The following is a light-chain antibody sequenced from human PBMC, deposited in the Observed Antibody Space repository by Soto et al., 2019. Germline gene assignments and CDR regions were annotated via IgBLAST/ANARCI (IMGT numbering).Light chain of an antibody. CDR1: SSDVGGYNY. CDR3: SSYAGSNNLV. Sequence: QSALTQPPSASGSPGQSVTISCTGTSSDVGGYNYVSWYQQHPGKAPKLMIYEVSKRPSGVPDRFSGSKSGNTASLTVSGLQAEEGADYYCSSYAGSNNLVFGGGTKLTV. J-gene: IGLJ2*01. V-gene: IGLV2-8*01. CDR2: EVS.